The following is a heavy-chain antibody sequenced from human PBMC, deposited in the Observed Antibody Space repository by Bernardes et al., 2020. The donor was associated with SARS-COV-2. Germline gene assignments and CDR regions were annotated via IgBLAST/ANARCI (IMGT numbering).Heavy chain of an antibody. D-gene: IGHD4-17*01. CDR1: GFNFSGSA. J-gene: IGHJ4*02. CDR3: TGDYLY. V-gene: IGHV3-73*01. Sequence: GGSLRLSCAASGFNFSGSAIQWVRQPSGKGLEWIGRIRSKPKGYATTYAASLKGRFVISRDDSRNTAYLQIHSLKIEDTAVYYCTGDYLYWDQATLVSVSS. CDR2: IRSKPKGYAT.